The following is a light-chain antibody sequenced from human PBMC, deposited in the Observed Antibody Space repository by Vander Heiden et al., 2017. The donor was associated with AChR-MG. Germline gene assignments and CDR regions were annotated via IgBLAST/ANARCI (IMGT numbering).Light chain of an antibody. J-gene: IGKJ1*01. V-gene: IGKV3-20*01. CDR1: QSVSSSY. Sequence: EIVLTLSPGTLSLSPGARATLSCRASQSVSSSYLAWYQQTPGQAPRLLIYGASSRATGIPDRFSGSGSGTDFTLTISRLEPEDFAVYYCQQYGSSPWTFGQGTKVEIK. CDR3: QQYGSSPWT. CDR2: GAS.